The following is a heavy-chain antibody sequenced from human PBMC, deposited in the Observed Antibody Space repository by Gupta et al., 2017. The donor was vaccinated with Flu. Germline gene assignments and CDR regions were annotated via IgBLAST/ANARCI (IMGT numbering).Heavy chain of an antibody. CDR2: IGYDGSDK. V-gene: IGHV3-33*01. J-gene: IGHJ4*02. Sequence: QVQLVESGGGVVQPGTSLRLSCAASGFTFSGYGMHWVRQAPGKGLEWVTLIGYDGSDKYYADSVNGRFTISRDNSKSTLYLQMNTLRAEDTAVYYCARFNGHNSVGCYDQWGQGTLVTVSS. CDR3: ARFNGHNSVGCYDQ. CDR1: GFTFSGYG. D-gene: IGHD4-23*01.